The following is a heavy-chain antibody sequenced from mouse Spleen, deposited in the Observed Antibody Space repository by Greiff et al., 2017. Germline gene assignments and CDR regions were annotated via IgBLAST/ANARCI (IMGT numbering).Heavy chain of an antibody. J-gene: IGHJ4*01. CDR1: GFTFSSYA. CDR2: ISSGGSYT. Sequence: EVQVVESGGGLVKPGGSLKLSCAASGFTFSSYAMSWVRQTPEKRLEWVATISSGGSYTYYPDSVKGRFTISRDNAKNTLYLQMSSLRSEDTAMYYCARLGNYPYYAMDYWGQGTSVTVSS. CDR3: ARLGNYPYYAMDY. V-gene: IGHV5-9-3*01. D-gene: IGHD2-1*01.